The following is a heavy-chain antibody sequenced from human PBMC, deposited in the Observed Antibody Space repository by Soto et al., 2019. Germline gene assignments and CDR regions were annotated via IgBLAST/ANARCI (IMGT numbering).Heavy chain of an antibody. D-gene: IGHD4-17*01. CDR2: VYYSGTT. J-gene: IGHJ4*02. CDR3: ARTTAVPNTLRSRYFFDY. Sequence: SETLSLTCSVSGGSVSNKTYYWSWIRQPPGKRLEWIGYVYYSGTTNCNPSLKSRVTISVDLSKNQFSLRLSSVTTADTALYYCARTTAVPNTLRSRYFFDYWGQGTLVTVSS. V-gene: IGHV4-61*01. CDR1: GGSVSNKTYY.